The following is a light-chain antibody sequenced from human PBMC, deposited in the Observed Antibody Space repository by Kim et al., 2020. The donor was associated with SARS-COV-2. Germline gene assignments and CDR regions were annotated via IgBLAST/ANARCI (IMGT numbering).Light chain of an antibody. V-gene: IGLV3-1*01. CDR3: QAWDSSTWV. J-gene: IGLJ3*02. CDR2: QDT. CDR1: KLGDKY. Sequence: VAPGQTASITCSGDKLGDKYASWYQQKPGQSPVLVIYQDTKRPSGIPERFSGSNSGNTATLTISGTQAMDEADYYCQAWDSSTWVFGGGTQLTVL.